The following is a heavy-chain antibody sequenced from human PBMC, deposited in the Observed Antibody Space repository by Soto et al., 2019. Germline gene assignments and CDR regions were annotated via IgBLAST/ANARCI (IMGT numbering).Heavy chain of an antibody. D-gene: IGHD3-16*01. V-gene: IGHV3-72*01. CDR2: TKNKANNYTT. J-gene: IGHJ4*02. CDR1: GFTFSDRY. CDR3: TIEGAYPGPDFDY. Sequence: VRLSCAASGFTFSDRYIDWVRQAPGKGLEWVGRTKNKANNYTTEYAASVKGRFTISRDYSRDSVYLQMNSLKTDDTAVYYCTIEGAYPGPDFDYWGQGTLVTVSS.